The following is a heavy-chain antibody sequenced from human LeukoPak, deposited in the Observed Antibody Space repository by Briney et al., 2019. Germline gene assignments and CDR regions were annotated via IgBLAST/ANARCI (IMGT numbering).Heavy chain of an antibody. J-gene: IGHJ4*02. CDR3: ARHGYSGSWRFDY. D-gene: IGHD6-13*01. V-gene: IGHV4-39*01. CDR1: GGSISGSSYY. CDR2: IYYSGST. Sequence: SETLSLTCTVSGGSISGSSYYWGWIRQPPGKGLEWIGSIYYSGSTYYNPSLKSRVTISADTSKNQFSLNLSSVTAADTSVFYCARHGYSGSWRFDYWGQGTLVTVSS.